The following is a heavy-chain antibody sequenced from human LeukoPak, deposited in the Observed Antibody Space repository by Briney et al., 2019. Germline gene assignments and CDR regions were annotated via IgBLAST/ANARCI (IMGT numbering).Heavy chain of an antibody. Sequence: GGSLRLSCAASGFIISDYWMNWLRQVPGKGLEWVANIKEDGSVQDYVDSVRGRFTISRDNAKNSVYLQMNSLRVEDTAVYYCASRESSMARSHWGQGTLVTVSS. V-gene: IGHV3-7*01. CDR1: GFIISDYW. J-gene: IGHJ4*02. CDR2: IKEDGSVQ. D-gene: IGHD3-10*01. CDR3: ASRESSMARSH.